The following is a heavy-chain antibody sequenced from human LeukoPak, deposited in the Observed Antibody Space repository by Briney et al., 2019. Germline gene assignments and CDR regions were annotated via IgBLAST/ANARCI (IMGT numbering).Heavy chain of an antibody. CDR2: IYSGGTT. D-gene: IGHD3-10*01. CDR1: GFAVSSNY. J-gene: IGHJ6*02. CDR3: ARDRPVPNYYGSKGPLHIYYGMDV. V-gene: IGHV3-53*01. Sequence: GWSLRLSCAASGFAVSSNYMSWVRQAPGKGLEWVSIIYSGGTTYCADSVKGRFTISRDNSKNTLYLQMNSLRAEDTAVYYCARDRPVPNYYGSKGPLHIYYGMDVWGQGTTVTVSS.